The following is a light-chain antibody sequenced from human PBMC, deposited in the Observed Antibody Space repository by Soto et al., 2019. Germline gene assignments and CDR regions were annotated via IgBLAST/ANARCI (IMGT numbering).Light chain of an antibody. Sequence: QSALTQPPSVSGSPGQSVTISCTGTSGDIGSYNRVSWFQQPPGTAPQLMIYEVTNRPSGVPDRFSGSKSGNTASLTISGLQPEDEKSSSTPFVFGTGTKVTVL. CDR2: EVT. V-gene: IGLV2-18*01. CDR3: PFV. CDR1: SGDIGSYNR. J-gene: IGLJ1*01.